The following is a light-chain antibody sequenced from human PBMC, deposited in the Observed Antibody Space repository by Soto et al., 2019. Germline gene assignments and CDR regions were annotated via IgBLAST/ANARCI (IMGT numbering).Light chain of an antibody. V-gene: IGKV3-11*01. CDR3: QQRQYWPPIT. CDR1: ESVSTSY. CDR2: GAS. Sequence: EIVLTQSPGTLSLSPGERATVSCRASESVSTSYLAWYQQSPGQAPRLLIYGASSRTTGIPARFSGSGSGTDFTLTISSLEPEDFAVYYCQQRQYWPPITFGQGTRLEIK. J-gene: IGKJ5*01.